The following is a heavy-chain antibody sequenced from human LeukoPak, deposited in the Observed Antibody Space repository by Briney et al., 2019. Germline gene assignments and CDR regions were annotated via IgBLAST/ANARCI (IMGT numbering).Heavy chain of an antibody. V-gene: IGHV3-23*01. D-gene: IGHD3-10*02. CDR2: ISGSGGST. CDR3: AELGITMIGGV. CDR1: GFTLSNYD. J-gene: IGHJ6*04. Sequence: GGSLRLSRAASGFTLSNYDLSWVRQAPGKGLGWVSAISGSGGSTYYADSVKGRFTISRDNSKNTLYLQMNSLRAEDTAVYYCAELGITMIGGVWGKGTTVTISS.